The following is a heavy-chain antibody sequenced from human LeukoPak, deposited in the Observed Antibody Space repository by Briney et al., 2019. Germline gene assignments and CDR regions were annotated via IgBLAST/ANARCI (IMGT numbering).Heavy chain of an antibody. J-gene: IGHJ4*02. CDR1: GYTFTAYY. V-gene: IGHV1-2*02. D-gene: IGHD5-18*01. CDR2: INPNSGGT. CDR3: ARYIYGYLHY. Sequence: GASVKVSCKASGYTFTAYYFHWLRHAPGQGLEWMGWINPNSGGTNYAQKFQGRVTMTRDTSISTAYMELSRLRSDDTAVYYCARYIYGYLHYWGQGTLVTVSS.